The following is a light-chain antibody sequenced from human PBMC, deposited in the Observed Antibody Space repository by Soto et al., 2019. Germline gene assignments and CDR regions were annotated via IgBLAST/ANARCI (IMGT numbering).Light chain of an antibody. CDR3: CSYISRSTSVL. J-gene: IGLJ2*01. V-gene: IGLV2-23*01. CDR1: SSDVGSYNF. CDR2: EGT. Sequence: QSVLTQPASVSGSPGQSITISCTGTSSDVGSYNFVSWYQQSPGKAPKLMIYEGTKRPSGVSNRFSASKSGNTASLTISGLQAEDEADYYCCSYISRSTSVLFGGGTKVTVL.